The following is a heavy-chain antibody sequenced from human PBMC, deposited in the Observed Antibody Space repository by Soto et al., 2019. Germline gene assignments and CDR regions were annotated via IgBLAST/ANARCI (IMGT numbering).Heavy chain of an antibody. CDR3: VRDNIVGGTDLFDY. V-gene: IGHV6-1*01. D-gene: IGHD1-26*01. CDR1: GDSVSSNSAA. CDR2: TYYRSKWYN. Sequence: PSQTLSLTCAISGDSVSSNSAAWHWIRQSPSRGLEWLGRTYYRSKWYNDYAISVKSRITIDPDTSKNQFYLQLNSVTPEDTAVYYCVRDNIVGGTDLFDYWGQGTLVTVSS. J-gene: IGHJ4*02.